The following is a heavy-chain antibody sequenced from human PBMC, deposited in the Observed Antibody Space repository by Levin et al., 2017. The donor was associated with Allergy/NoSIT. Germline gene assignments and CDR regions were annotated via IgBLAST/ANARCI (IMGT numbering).Heavy chain of an antibody. Sequence: PSETLSLTCTVSGGSISTSDHYWDWIRQPPGKGLEWIGNIYYSGSTYYNPSLKSRVTISVDTSKNQFSLKLSSVSAADTALYYCAKSRGGDSTYYYYYGMDVWGQGTTVTVSS. CDR2: IYYSGST. CDR3: AKSRGGDSTYYYYYGMDV. J-gene: IGHJ6*02. CDR1: GGSISTSDHY. V-gene: IGHV4-39*01. D-gene: IGHD2-21*01.